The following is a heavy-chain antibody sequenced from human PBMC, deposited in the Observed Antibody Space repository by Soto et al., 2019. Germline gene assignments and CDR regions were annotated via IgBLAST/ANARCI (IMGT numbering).Heavy chain of an antibody. D-gene: IGHD6-13*01. J-gene: IGHJ4*02. CDR3: AKGARIAAAGRVEVDY. CDR1: GFTFSSYG. V-gene: IGHV3-30*18. CDR2: ISYDGSNK. Sequence: QVQLVESGGGVVQPGRSLRLSCAASGFTFSSYGMHWVRQAPGKGLEWVAVISYDGSNKYYADSVKGRFTISRDNSKNTLYLQMNSLRAEDTALYYCAKGARIAAAGRVEVDYWGQGTLVTVSS.